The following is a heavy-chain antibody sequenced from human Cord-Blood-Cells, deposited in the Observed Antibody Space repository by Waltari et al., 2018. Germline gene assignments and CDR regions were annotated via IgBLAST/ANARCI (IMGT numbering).Heavy chain of an antibody. V-gene: IGHV4-39*01. Sequence: QLQLQESGPGLVKPSETLSLTCTVSGGSISSSSYYWGWIRQPPGKGLEWIGSIYYSGSTYYTPSLKRRVTISVDTSKNQFSLKLSSVTAADTAVYYCARSRNFDYWGQGTLVTVSS. D-gene: IGHD6-6*01. CDR1: GGSISSSSYY. CDR3: ARSRNFDY. CDR2: IYYSGST. J-gene: IGHJ4*02.